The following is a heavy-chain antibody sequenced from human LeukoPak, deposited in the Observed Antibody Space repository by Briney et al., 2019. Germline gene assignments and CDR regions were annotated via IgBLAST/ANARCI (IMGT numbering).Heavy chain of an antibody. J-gene: IGHJ6*03. Sequence: ASVKVSCKASGYTFASYTISWLRQAPGQGLEWLGWISVYNGNTYYAQKLQGRVTMTTDTSTTTAYMELRSLTSDDTALYYCATGDGYNSYMEVWGEGTTVIVSS. D-gene: IGHD5-24*01. V-gene: IGHV1-18*04. CDR3: ATGDGYNSYMEV. CDR1: GYTFASYT. CDR2: ISVYNGNT.